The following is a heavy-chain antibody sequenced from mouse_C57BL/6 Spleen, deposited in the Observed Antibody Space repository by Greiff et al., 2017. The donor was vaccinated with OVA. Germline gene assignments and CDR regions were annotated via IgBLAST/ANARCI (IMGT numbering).Heavy chain of an antibody. CDR2: IYPSDSET. CDR1: GYTFTSYW. Sequence: QVQLQQPGAELVRPGSSVKLSCKASGYTFTSYWMDWVKQRPGPGPEWIGNIYPSDSETHYNQKFKDKATLTVDKSSSTAYMQLSSLTSEDSAVYYCARGGTGKGFDYWGQGTTLTVYS. D-gene: IGHD4-1*01. V-gene: IGHV1-61*01. J-gene: IGHJ2*01. CDR3: ARGGTGKGFDY.